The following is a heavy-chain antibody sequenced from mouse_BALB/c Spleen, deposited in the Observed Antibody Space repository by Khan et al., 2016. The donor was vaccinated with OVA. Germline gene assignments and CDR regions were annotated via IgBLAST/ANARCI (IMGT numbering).Heavy chain of an antibody. Sequence: EVELVESGGDLVKPGGSLKLSCAASGFTFSTYGMSWVRQAPDKRLEWVATVSTGGSYTYYPDSVKGRFTISRDNAKNTLYLQSGGLRSEDTAMFYCTRLAYYYDSEGFAYWGQGTLVTVSA. J-gene: IGHJ3*01. CDR1: GFTFSTYG. D-gene: IGHD1-1*01. V-gene: IGHV5-6*01. CDR2: VSTGGSYT. CDR3: TRLAYYYDSEGFAY.